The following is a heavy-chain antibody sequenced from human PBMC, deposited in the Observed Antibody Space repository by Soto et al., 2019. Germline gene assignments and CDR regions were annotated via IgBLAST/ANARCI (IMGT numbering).Heavy chain of an antibody. CDR1: GFTFSSYA. Sequence: PGGSLRLSCAASGFTFSSYAMHWVRQAPGKGLEWVAVISYDGSNKYYADSVKGRFTISRDNSKDTLYLQMNSLRAEDTSVYYCARALDIVVVPAFDYWGQGTLVTVSS. CDR3: ARALDIVVVPAFDY. J-gene: IGHJ4*02. D-gene: IGHD2-2*01. CDR2: ISYDGSNK. V-gene: IGHV3-30-3*01.